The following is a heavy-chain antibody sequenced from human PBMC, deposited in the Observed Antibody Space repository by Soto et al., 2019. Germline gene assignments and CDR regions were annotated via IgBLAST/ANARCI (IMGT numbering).Heavy chain of an antibody. J-gene: IGHJ6*02. CDR1: GFTFSSYG. D-gene: IGHD6-6*01. CDR2: IWYDGSNK. CDR3: AREYSSSSYYYYGMDV. V-gene: IGHV3-33*01. Sequence: QVQLVESGGGVVQPGRSLRLSCAASGFTFSSYGMHWVRQAPGKGLEWVAVIWYDGSNKYYADSVKGRFTISRDNSKTTLYLQMNSLRAEDTAVYYCAREYSSSSYYYYGMDVLGQATTVTVSS.